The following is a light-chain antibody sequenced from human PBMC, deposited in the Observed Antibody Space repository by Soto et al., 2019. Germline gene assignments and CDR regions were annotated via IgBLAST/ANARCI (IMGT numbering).Light chain of an antibody. CDR1: ESIGTR. J-gene: IGKJ1*01. V-gene: IGKV1-5*03. CDR2: LAS. Sequence: DIQMTQSPSTLSASVGDTVTIACRASESIGTRLAWYQQKPGKAPNLLIYLASSLESGVPSRFSGSGSGTEFTLTISSLQPDDFATFYCQQYSTYSRAFGQGTKVDIK. CDR3: QQYSTYSRA.